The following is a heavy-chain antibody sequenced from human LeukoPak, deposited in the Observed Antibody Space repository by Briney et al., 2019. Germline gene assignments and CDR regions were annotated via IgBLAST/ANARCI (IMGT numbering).Heavy chain of an antibody. J-gene: IGHJ4*02. CDR2: IYTSGST. Sequence: SQTLSLTCTVSGGSINSGSYYWSWIRQPAGKGLEWIGRIYTSGSTNYNPSLKSRVTMSVDTSKNQFSLKLSSVTAADTAVYYCAREGWYGGFDYWGQGTLVTVSS. D-gene: IGHD6-19*01. V-gene: IGHV4-61*02. CDR3: AREGWYGGFDY. CDR1: GGSINSGSYY.